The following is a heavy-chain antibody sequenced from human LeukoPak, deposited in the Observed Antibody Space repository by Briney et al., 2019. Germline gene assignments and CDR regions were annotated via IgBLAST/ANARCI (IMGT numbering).Heavy chain of an antibody. CDR2: ISYDGSNK. D-gene: IGHD3-22*01. CDR1: GFTFSSYG. J-gene: IGHJ4*02. CDR3: ANDGSTMMRY. Sequence: GGSLRLSCAASGFTFSSYGTHWVRQAPGKGLEWVAVISYDGSNKYYADSVKGRFTISRDNSKNTLYLQMNSLRAEDTAVYYCANDGSTMMRYWGQGTLVTVSS. V-gene: IGHV3-30*18.